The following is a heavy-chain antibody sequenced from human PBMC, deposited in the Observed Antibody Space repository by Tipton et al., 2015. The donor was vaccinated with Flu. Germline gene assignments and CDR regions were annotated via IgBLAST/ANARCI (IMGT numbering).Heavy chain of an antibody. CDR1: GFTVSSNY. CDR3: ARVEAYSRCLGY. D-gene: IGHD5-18*01. J-gene: IGHJ4*02. CDR2: IYSGGST. V-gene: IGHV3-53*01. Sequence: QLVQSGGGLIQPGGSLRLSCAASGFTVSSNYMSWVRQGPGKGLEWVSVIYSGGSTYYADSVKGRFTISRDNSKDTLYLKMNSLRAEDTAVYYCARVEAYSRCLGYWGQGTLVTVSS.